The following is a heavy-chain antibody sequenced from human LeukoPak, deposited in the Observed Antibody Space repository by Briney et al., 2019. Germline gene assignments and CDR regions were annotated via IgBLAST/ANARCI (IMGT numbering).Heavy chain of an antibody. D-gene: IGHD3-22*01. CDR2: IYTSGST. Sequence: SETLSLTCTVSGGSISSYYWSWIRQPAGKGLEWIGRIYTSGSTNYNPSLKSRVTMSVDTSKNQFSLKLSSVTAADTAEYYCAREYYYDRSGYPYFDYWGQGTLVTVSS. J-gene: IGHJ4*02. CDR3: AREYYYDRSGYPYFDY. V-gene: IGHV4-4*07. CDR1: GGSISSYY.